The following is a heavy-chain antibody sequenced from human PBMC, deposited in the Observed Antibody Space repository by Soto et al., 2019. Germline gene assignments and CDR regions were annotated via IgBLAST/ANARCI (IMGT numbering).Heavy chain of an antibody. CDR3: AKGIEVVPAASNYYYYGLDV. D-gene: IGHD2-2*01. J-gene: IGHJ6*02. CDR2: ISYDGSNK. CDR1: GFTFSSYG. Sequence: PGGSLRLSCAASGFTFSSYGMHWVRQAPGKGLEWVAVISYDGSNKYYADTVKGRFNNSRDNSKNKLKLQMKSLRAEDTAVKYRAKGIEVVPAASNYYYYGLDVWGQGPTVTVSS. V-gene: IGHV3-30*18.